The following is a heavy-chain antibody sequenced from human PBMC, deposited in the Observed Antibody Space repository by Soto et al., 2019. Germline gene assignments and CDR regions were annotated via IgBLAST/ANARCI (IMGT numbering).Heavy chain of an antibody. Sequence: EVQLVESGGGLVQPGGSLRLSCAASEFIFSNYLMSWVRQAPGKGLEWVANIKEDGSEKYYVDSVKGRFTISRDNAKNSLYLQMNSLRAEDTAVYYGARDWDYWGQGTLVTVSS. CDR2: IKEDGSEK. CDR3: ARDWDY. CDR1: EFIFSNYL. J-gene: IGHJ4*02. V-gene: IGHV3-7*01.